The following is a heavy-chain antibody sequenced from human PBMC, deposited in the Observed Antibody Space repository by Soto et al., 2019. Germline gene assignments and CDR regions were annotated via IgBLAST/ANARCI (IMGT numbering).Heavy chain of an antibody. J-gene: IGHJ4*02. D-gene: IGHD5-12*01. CDR3: ARERGGYAYGDY. V-gene: IGHV1-18*01. CDR2: FNTYNGNT. Sequence: QVQLVQSGAEVKKPGASVKVSCKASGYTFTSYGITWVRQAPGQGLAWMGWFNTYNGNTNYAQKLQVRVTMTTDTSTSTAYMELRSLRSDDTAVYYCARERGGYAYGDYWGQGTLVTVSS. CDR1: GYTFTSYG.